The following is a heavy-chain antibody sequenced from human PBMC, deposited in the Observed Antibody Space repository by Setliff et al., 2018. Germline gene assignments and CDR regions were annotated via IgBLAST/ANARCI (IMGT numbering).Heavy chain of an antibody. CDR1: GGSISSSSYY. CDR3: ARVAAYSSSWYNYYYGMDV. Sequence: PSETLSLTCTVSGGSISSSSYYWGWIRQPPGKGLEWIGSIYYSGSTYYNPSLKSRVTISVDTSKNQFSLKLSSVTAADTAVYYCARVAAYSSSWYNYYYGMDVWG. CDR2: IYYSGST. D-gene: IGHD6-13*01. V-gene: IGHV4-39*07. J-gene: IGHJ6*01.